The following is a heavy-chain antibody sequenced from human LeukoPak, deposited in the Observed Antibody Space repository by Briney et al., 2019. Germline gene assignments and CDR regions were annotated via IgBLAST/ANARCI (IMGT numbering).Heavy chain of an antibody. D-gene: IGHD1-26*01. CDR2: ISGSGGST. J-gene: IGHJ4*02. Sequence: GGSLRLSCAASGFTFSSYAMSWVRQAPGEGLEWVSAISGSGGSTYYADSVKGRFTIFRDNSKNTLYLQMNSLRAEDTAVYYCAKRGGELGLFDYWGQGTLVTVSS. V-gene: IGHV3-23*01. CDR3: AKRGGELGLFDY. CDR1: GFTFSSYA.